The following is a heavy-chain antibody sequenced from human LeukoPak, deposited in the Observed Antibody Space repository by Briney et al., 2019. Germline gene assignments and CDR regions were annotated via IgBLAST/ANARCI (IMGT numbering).Heavy chain of an antibody. CDR1: GGSISSYY. CDR2: IYYSGIT. CDR3: ARLRALSYYDSSGDLYYFEY. D-gene: IGHD3-22*01. J-gene: IGHJ4*02. Sequence: PSETLSLTCTVSGGSISSYYWSWLRQPPGKGLEWIGFIYYSGITDYNPSLKSRVTISVDTSKNQFSLKLTPVTAADTAVYYCARLRALSYYDSSGDLYYFEYWGQGTLVTVSS. V-gene: IGHV4-59*01.